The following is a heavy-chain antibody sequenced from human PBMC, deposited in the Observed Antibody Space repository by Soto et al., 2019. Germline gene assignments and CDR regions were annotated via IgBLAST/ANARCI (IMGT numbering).Heavy chain of an antibody. CDR3: ARGLITGRSYSGGWYYFDY. Sequence: QVQLQQWGGGLLKPSETLSLNCAVHGGSFSGYIWTWIRQPPGKGLQWIGQINHSGSTYYNPSLKSRVIISMHTSNDQFSLELTSVTAADTAVYYCARGLITGRSYSGGWYYFDYWGQGTQVTVSS. CDR1: GGSFSGYI. CDR2: INHSGST. V-gene: IGHV4-34*02. D-gene: IGHD2-15*01. J-gene: IGHJ4*02.